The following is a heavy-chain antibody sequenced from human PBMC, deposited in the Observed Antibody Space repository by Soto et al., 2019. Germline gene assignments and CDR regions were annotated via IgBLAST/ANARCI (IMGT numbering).Heavy chain of an antibody. CDR2: ISGSGGST. D-gene: IGHD5-12*01. CDR1: GFTLSRYA. Sequence: PGGSLRLSCAASGFTLSRYAMSWVRQAPGKGLEWVSAISGSGGSTYYADSVKGRFTISRDNSKNTLYLQMNSLRAEDTAVYYCPKKHYDSAVDYASAVWGKGTMVTVSS. V-gene: IGHV3-23*01. CDR3: PKKHYDSAVDYASAV. J-gene: IGHJ3*01.